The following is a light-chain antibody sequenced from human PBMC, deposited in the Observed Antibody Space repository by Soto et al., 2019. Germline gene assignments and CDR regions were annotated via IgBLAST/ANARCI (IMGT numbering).Light chain of an antibody. CDR1: SGYSNYK. CDR3: GADHGSGSNFVVV. J-gene: IGLJ2*01. Sequence: QLVLTQPPSASASLGASVTLTCTLSSGYSNYKVDWYQQRPGKGPRFVMRVGTGGIVGSKGDGIPDRFSVLGSGLNRSLTIKNIQEEDESDYHCGADHGSGSNFVVVFGGGTKLPVL. V-gene: IGLV9-49*01. CDR2: VGTGGIVG.